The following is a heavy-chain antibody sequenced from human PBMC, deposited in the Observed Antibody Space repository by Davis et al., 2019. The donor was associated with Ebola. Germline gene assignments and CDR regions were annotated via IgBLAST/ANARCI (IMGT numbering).Heavy chain of an antibody. CDR1: GFTFDDYA. CDR2: ISWNSGSI. Sequence: GGSLRLSCAASGFTFDDYAMHWVRQAPGKGLEWVSGISWNSGSIGYADSVKGRFTISRDNAKNSLYLQMNSLRAEDTALYYCARDLYGDYVFDYWGQGTLVTVSS. V-gene: IGHV3-9*01. D-gene: IGHD4-17*01. J-gene: IGHJ4*02. CDR3: ARDLYGDYVFDY.